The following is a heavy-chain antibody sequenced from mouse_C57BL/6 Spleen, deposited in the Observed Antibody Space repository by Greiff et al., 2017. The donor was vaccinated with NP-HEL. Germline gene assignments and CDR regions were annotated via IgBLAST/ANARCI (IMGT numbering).Heavy chain of an antibody. Sequence: QVQLQQSGAELVRPGASVTLSCKASGYTFTDYEMHWVKQTPVHGLEWIGAIDPETGGTAYNQKFKGKAILTADKSSSTAYMELRSLTSEDSAVYYCTRGKGYFDYWGQGTTLTVSS. J-gene: IGHJ2*01. CDR1: GYTFTDYE. CDR2: IDPETGGT. V-gene: IGHV1-15*01. CDR3: TRGKGYFDY.